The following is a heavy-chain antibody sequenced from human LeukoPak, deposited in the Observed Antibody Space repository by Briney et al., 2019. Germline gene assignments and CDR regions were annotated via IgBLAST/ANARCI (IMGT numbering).Heavy chain of an antibody. D-gene: IGHD6-13*01. CDR3: ARDWPPRGSWYGAFDI. J-gene: IGHJ3*02. CDR2: IIWNGGNT. CDR1: GFTFDDYG. V-gene: IGHV3-20*01. Sequence: GGSLRLSCAASGFTFDDYGMSWVRQVPGKGLEWVSGIIWNGGNTGYADSVKGRFTISRDNAKNSLYLQMNSLRAEDTALYHCARDWPPRGSWYGAFDIWGQGTIVTVSS.